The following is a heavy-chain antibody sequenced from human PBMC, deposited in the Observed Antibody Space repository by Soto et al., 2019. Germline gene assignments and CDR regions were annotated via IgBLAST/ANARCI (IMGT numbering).Heavy chain of an antibody. Sequence: EVQLLESGGGLVQPGVSLRLSCAASGFSFSTYPMSWLRQTPGKGLEWVSTISAAGDSTYNADSVKGRFTISRDNSRNTLYLQISSLRADDTAIYFCVKDTRTEWDHWGQGTLVTVS. D-gene: IGHD1-7*01. J-gene: IGHJ4*02. CDR2: ISAAGDST. CDR3: VKDTRTEWDH. V-gene: IGHV3-23*01. CDR1: GFSFSTYP.